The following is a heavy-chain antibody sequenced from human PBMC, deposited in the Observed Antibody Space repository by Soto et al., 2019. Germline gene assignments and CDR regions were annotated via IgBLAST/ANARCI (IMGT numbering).Heavy chain of an antibody. CDR3: ARAFYYSDSSGYFPGYLQH. J-gene: IGHJ1*01. D-gene: IGHD3-22*01. Sequence: ASVKVSCKASGYRFIGYYIHWVRQAPGQGLEWMGWINPDNGDTKYAQKFQGWVTVTRDTSISTAYMEVSRLKSDDTAVYYCARAFYYSDSSGYFPGYLQHWGQGTLVTVS. V-gene: IGHV1-2*04. CDR2: INPDNGDT. CDR1: GYRFIGYY.